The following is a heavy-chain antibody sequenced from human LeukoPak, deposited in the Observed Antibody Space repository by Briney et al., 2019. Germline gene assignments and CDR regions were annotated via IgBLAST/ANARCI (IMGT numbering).Heavy chain of an antibody. D-gene: IGHD6-19*01. Sequence: ASVKVSCKASGYTFTGYYIHWVRQAPGQGLKWMGRINPNNGGTSYAQRFQGRLTMTRDTSINTAYMELSSLRSDDTAVYYCARDALAVTVPFDYWGQGTLVTVSS. CDR2: INPNNGGT. V-gene: IGHV1-2*06. CDR1: GYTFTGYY. J-gene: IGHJ4*02. CDR3: ARDALAVTVPFDY.